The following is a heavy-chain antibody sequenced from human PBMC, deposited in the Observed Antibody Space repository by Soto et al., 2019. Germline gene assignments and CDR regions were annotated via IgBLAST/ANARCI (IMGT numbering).Heavy chain of an antibody. D-gene: IGHD3-22*01. CDR3: AKDFSPRGDSNDYYYGAFDI. Sequence: GGSLRLSCAASGFTVSSNYMSWVRQAPGKGLEWLSVIYTDDSTYYADSVKGRFTISRHNSKNTLSLQMSSLRAEDTAVYYCAKDFSPRGDSNDYYYGAFDIWGQGTMVTVSS. J-gene: IGHJ3*02. CDR2: IYTDDST. CDR1: GFTVSSNY. V-gene: IGHV3-53*04.